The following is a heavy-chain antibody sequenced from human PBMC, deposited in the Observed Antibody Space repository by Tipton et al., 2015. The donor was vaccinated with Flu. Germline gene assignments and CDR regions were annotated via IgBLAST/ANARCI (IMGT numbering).Heavy chain of an antibody. J-gene: IGHJ4*02. D-gene: IGHD3-22*01. V-gene: IGHV1-46*01. CDR2: INPSGGST. Sequence: QSGPEVKKPGASVKVSCKASGYTFTSYYMHWVRQAPGQGLEWMGIINPSGGSTSYAQKFQGRDTMTRDTSTSTVYMELSSLRSEDTAVYHCARDGGGGIYYYDSSGYSPDYWGQGTLVTVSS. CDR1: GYTFTSYY. CDR3: ARDGGGGIYYYDSSGYSPDY.